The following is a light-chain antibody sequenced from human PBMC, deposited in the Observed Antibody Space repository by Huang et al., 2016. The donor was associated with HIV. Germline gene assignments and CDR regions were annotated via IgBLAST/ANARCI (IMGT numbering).Light chain of an antibody. Sequence: EIVLTQSPGPLSLSPGERATLSCRASQSISSSSVAWYLQKPGQAPTLLIHGASTRATDIPDRFSGSGSGTDFTLTISRLEPEDFAVYYCHQYGSPPFTFGPGTKVDIK. J-gene: IGKJ3*01. CDR2: GAS. V-gene: IGKV3-20*01. CDR3: HQYGSPPFT. CDR1: QSISSSS.